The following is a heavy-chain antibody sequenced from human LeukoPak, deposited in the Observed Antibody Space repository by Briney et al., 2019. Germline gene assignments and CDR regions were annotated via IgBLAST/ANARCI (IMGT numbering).Heavy chain of an antibody. Sequence: PGGSLRLSCAASGFTFSNYWMSWVRQAPGKGLEWVASIKQDGSQKYYVDSAKGRFTISRDNAKNSLYLQMNSLRAEDTAVYYCARDCSKTSCYADYWGQGTLVTVSS. D-gene: IGHD2-2*01. CDR3: ARDCSKTSCYADY. V-gene: IGHV3-7*01. J-gene: IGHJ4*02. CDR2: IKQDGSQK. CDR1: GFTFSNYW.